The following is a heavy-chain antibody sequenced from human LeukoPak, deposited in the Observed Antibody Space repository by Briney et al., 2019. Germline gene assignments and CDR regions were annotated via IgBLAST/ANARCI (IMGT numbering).Heavy chain of an antibody. CDR3: ARDYYGGHNLYNFDL. CDR1: GYTFTNYY. J-gene: IGHJ4*02. Sequence: GASVKVSCKASGYTFTNYYIHWVRQAPGQGLEWMGMINPSGGRTTYAKKFQGRVTVTRDTSTNTVYTELSSLRSDDTAVYYCARDYYGGHNLYNFDLWGQGTRVIVSS. V-gene: IGHV1-46*01. D-gene: IGHD3-10*01. CDR2: INPSGGRT.